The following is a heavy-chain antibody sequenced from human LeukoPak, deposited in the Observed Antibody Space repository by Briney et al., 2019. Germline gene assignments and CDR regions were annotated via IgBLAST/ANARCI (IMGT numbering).Heavy chain of an antibody. V-gene: IGHV3-21*01. Sequence: GGSLRLSCAASGFTFSSYSMNWVRQAPGKGLEWVSSISSSSSYIYYADSVKGRFTISRDNAKNSLYLQMNSLRAEDTAVYYCARESLVTAMVPAGDYWGQGTLVTVSS. J-gene: IGHJ4*02. CDR1: GFTFSSYS. D-gene: IGHD5-18*01. CDR3: ARESLVTAMVPAGDY. CDR2: ISSSSSYI.